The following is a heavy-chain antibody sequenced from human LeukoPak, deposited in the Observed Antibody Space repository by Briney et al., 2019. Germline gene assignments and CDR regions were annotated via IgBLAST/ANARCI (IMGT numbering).Heavy chain of an antibody. D-gene: IGHD6-19*01. Sequence: GESLKISCKGSGYSFTNYWIGWVRQMPGKGLEWMGIIYPDDSDTRYSPSFQGQVTISADKSISTAYLQWSSLKASDTAMYYCARRASLAGYYFDYWDQGTLVTVSS. V-gene: IGHV5-51*01. J-gene: IGHJ4*02. CDR2: IYPDDSDT. CDR3: ARRASLAGYYFDY. CDR1: GYSFTNYW.